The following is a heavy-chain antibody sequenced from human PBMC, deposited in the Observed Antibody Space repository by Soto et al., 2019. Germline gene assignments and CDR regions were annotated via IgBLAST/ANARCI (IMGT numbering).Heavy chain of an antibody. CDR2: IYPGDSDT. CDR1: GYSFTSYW. D-gene: IGHD3-3*01. Sequence: GESLKISCKGSGYSFTSYWIGWVRQMPGKGLEWMGIIYPGDSDTRYSPSFQGQVTISADKSISTAYPQWSSLKASDTAMYYCARHEPTIFNLYYYGMDVWGQGTTVTVSS. V-gene: IGHV5-51*01. J-gene: IGHJ6*02. CDR3: ARHEPTIFNLYYYGMDV.